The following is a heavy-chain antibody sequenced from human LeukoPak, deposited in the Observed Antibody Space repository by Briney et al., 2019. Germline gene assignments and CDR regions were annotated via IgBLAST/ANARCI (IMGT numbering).Heavy chain of an antibody. CDR1: GFTFSSYS. CDR2: ISSSSSYI. J-gene: IGHJ3*02. Sequence: SGGSLRLSCAASGFTFSSYSMNWVRQAPGKGLEWVSSISSSSSYIYYADSVKGRFTISRDNAKNSLYLQMNSLRAEDTAVYYCAREFSSHSPPLDIWGQGTMVTVSS. V-gene: IGHV3-21*01. CDR3: AREFSSHSPPLDI. D-gene: IGHD2-15*01.